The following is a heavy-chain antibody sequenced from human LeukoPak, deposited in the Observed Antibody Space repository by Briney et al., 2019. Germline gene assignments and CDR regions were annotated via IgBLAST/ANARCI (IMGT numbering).Heavy chain of an antibody. Sequence: GGSLRLSCAASGFTVSSNYMSWVRQASGKGLEWVSVTYSNGRTYYADSVKGRFTISRDNSKHTLYLQMNSLRAEDTAVYYCSKWKAIVLVPAARSPIDYWGQGTLVTVSS. CDR3: SKWKAIVLVPAARSPIDY. CDR2: TYSNGRT. J-gene: IGHJ4*02. D-gene: IGHD2-2*01. CDR1: GFTVSSNY. V-gene: IGHV3-53*01.